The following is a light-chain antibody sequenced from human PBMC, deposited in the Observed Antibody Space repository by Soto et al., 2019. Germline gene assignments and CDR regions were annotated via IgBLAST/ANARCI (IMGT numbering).Light chain of an antibody. V-gene: IGKV3-11*01. J-gene: IGKJ4*01. CDR2: DAS. CDR3: QQRSNWPPLS. Sequence: EIVLTQSPATLSLSPGERATLSCRASQSVSRNLAWYQQRHGQAPRLLIYDASNRATGIPARFSGSGSGTDFTLTISSLEPEDFAVYYCQQRSNWPPLSFGGGTKVEIK. CDR1: QSVSRN.